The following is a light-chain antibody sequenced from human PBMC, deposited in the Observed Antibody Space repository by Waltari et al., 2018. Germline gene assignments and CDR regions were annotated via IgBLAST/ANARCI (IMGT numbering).Light chain of an antibody. V-gene: IGKV1-17*02. CDR2: AAS. CDR3: LQHNSFPYT. Sequence: DIQMTQSPSSLSASVGDRVTITCRASQGIRDDLGWYQLRPGTAPKRLIYAASSLQSGVPSRFSGSGSGTEFSLTITNLQPEDFATYYCLQHNSFPYTFGQGTKLEIQ. J-gene: IGKJ2*01. CDR1: QGIRDD.